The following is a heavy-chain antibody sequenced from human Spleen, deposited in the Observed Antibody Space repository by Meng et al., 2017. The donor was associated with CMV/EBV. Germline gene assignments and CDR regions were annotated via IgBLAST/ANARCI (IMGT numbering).Heavy chain of an antibody. J-gene: IGHJ6*02. CDR2: ISGSGDGT. Sequence: GESLKISCAASGFTFSSYWMSWVRQAPGKGLEWVSTISGSGDGTYYADSVKGRFTISRDNSKNTLYLQMNSLRAEDTAVYYCENHPGVVLYHYGMDVWGQGTTVTVSS. D-gene: IGHD2-15*01. CDR1: GFTFSSYW. CDR3: ENHPGVVLYHYGMDV. V-gene: IGHV3-23*01.